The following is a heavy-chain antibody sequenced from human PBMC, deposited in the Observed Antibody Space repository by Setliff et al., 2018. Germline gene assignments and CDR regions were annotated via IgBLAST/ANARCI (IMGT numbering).Heavy chain of an antibody. CDR3: ARVDFTMIQGVLGL. CDR2: VYYSGYT. CDR1: GASFSDYY. J-gene: IGHJ1*01. V-gene: IGHV4-39*07. D-gene: IGHD3-10*01. Sequence: SETLSLTCTVCGASFSDYYWGWIRQPPGKGMEWIGSVYYSGYTYYNPSLKSRVTISVDMSKNQFSMKLTSVTAADTAVYYCARVDFTMIQGVLGLWGQGTLVTVSS.